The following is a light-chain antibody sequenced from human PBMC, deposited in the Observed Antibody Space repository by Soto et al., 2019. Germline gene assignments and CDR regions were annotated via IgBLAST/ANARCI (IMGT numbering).Light chain of an antibody. CDR1: KLGDKY. J-gene: IGLJ2*01. CDR3: QAWDSSTVV. V-gene: IGLV3-1*01. CDR2: QDT. Sequence: SSELTQPPSVSVSPGQTASITCSGDKLGDKYACWYQQKQGQSPVLVIYQDTKRPSGIPGRFSGSKSGNTATLTIAGTQAMEEADYYCQAWDSSTVVFGGGTKLTVL.